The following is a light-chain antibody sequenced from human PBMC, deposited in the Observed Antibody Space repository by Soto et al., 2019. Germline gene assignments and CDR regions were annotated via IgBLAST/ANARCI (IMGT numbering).Light chain of an antibody. CDR3: QQYGFS. V-gene: IGKV1-5*01. J-gene: IGKJ3*01. Sequence: DIHMTQSPSTLSASVGDRVTITCRASQSVSYWLAWYQQKPGKAPKLLIHDASSLESGVPSRFRGGGSGQECTRTSSGLQTDDFATYYCQQYGFSFGPGTKVEMK. CDR1: QSVSYW. CDR2: DAS.